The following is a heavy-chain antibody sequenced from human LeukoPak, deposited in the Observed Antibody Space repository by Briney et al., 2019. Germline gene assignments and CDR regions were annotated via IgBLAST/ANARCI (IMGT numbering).Heavy chain of an antibody. CDR3: VRRQHFGDPH. CDR1: GDSMTNSNSY. CDR2: IYYDGRT. Sequence: SETLSLTGTVYGDSMTNSNSYWAWNRPPPGKGPEWIGSIYYDGRTYYNTTPRSLDTVSADSSKSKCSVKHSSVSAQYRAEYYCVRRQHFGDPHWGQGTLVTVST. V-gene: IGHV4-39*01. D-gene: IGHD3-10*01. J-gene: IGHJ4*02.